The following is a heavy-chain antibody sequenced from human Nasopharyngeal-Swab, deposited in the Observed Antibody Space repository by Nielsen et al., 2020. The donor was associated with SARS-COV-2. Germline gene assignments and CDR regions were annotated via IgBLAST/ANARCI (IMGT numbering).Heavy chain of an antibody. CDR3: AKARLLYFGERDAYDF. J-gene: IGHJ3*01. Sequence: GGSLRLSCAASGFSFSNYGMHWVRQAPGKWLEWVATISYHGSNKYYADSVEGRFTISRDNSDNTLYLQMNSLRTEDTAVYYCAKARLLYFGERDAYDFWGQGTMVTVSS. CDR2: ISYHGSNK. V-gene: IGHV3-30*18. CDR1: GFSFSNYG. D-gene: IGHD3-10*01.